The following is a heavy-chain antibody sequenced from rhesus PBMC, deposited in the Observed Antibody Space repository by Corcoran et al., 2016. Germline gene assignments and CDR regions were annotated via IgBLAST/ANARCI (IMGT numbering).Heavy chain of an antibody. J-gene: IGHJ4*01. CDR3: AAEFSSGWS. D-gene: IGHD6S26*01. Sequence: QEQLVQSGAEVKKPGASGKVSCKASGYIFTSYVISWLRQAPGQGFGWMGGIHPDYGSTGYAQKFRGRVTITADMSTSTVYMELSSLRSEDMAVYYCAAEFSSGWSWGQGVLVTVSS. CDR2: IHPDYGST. V-gene: IGHV1-70*01. CDR1: GYIFTSYV.